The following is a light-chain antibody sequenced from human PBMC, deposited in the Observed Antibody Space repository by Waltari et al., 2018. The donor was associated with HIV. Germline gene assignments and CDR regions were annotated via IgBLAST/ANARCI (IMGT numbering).Light chain of an antibody. J-gene: IGKJ4*01. CDR2: GTS. Sequence: EIVMTQSPATLSVSPGTRATLSCRASESVNSNLAWYQHKPGQAPRLLIYGTSTMAAGLPARFSVSGSGTEFTLTITSLQSEDFAVYYCLHYNNWPPRLTFGGGTKVEIK. V-gene: IGKV3-15*01. CDR3: LHYNNWPPRLT. CDR1: ESVNSN.